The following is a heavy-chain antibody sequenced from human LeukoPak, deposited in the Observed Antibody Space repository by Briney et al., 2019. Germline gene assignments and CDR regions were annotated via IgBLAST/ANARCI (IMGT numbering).Heavy chain of an antibody. J-gene: IGHJ5*01. Sequence: KPSETLSLTCAVSGASVSSSTYFWGWIRQAPGEGPEWLGSVYHNGATYYNPSLKSRVTISLDTSKNQFTLTVTSVTGADTALYFCASRSAVSPTAIETWFDSWGQGTLVTVSS. V-gene: IGHV4-39*06. CDR2: VYHNGAT. CDR3: ASRSAVSPTAIETWFDS. D-gene: IGHD2-21*02. CDR1: GASVSSSTYF.